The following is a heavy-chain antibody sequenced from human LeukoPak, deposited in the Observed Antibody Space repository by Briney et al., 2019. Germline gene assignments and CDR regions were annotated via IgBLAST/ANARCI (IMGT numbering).Heavy chain of an antibody. V-gene: IGHV4-38-2*01. Sequence: SETLSLTCAVFGDSITNDYCWAWIRQPPGKGLEWIGSVYRSGDTNYNPSLKSRVTMTMDTSKNQFSLKVTSVTAADTAIYYCARHPYGLVREAYFDPWARELWSPSPQ. CDR3: ARHPYGLVREAYFDP. D-gene: IGHD6-19*01. J-gene: IGHJ5*02. CDR1: GDSITNDYC. CDR2: VYRSGDT.